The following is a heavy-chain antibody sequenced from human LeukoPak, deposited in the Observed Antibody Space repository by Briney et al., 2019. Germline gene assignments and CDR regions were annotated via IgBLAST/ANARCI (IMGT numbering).Heavy chain of an antibody. CDR1: GFTFSSYA. CDR3: ARRGESTNYGDYRFDS. CDR2: TSDSGGNR. J-gene: IGHJ4*02. Sequence: PGGSLRLSCAASGFTFSSYAMSWVRQAPGKGLEWVSATSDSGGNRYYADSVKGRFTISRDNSKNTLYLQMNSLRAEDTAVYYCARRGESTNYGDYRFDSWGQGTLVTVSS. V-gene: IGHV3-23*01. D-gene: IGHD4-17*01.